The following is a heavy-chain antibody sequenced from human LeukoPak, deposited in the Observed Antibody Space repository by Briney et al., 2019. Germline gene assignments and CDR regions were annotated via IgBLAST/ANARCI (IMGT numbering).Heavy chain of an antibody. V-gene: IGHV3-23*01. Sequence: GGSLRLSCAASGFTFDDCTMHWVRQAPGKGLEWVSAISGSGGSTYYADSVKGRFTISRDNSKNTLYLQMNSLRAEDTAVYYCAKAKGLVSGWFDPWGQGTLVTVSS. CDR1: GFTFDDCT. J-gene: IGHJ5*02. CDR3: AKAKGLVSGWFDP. D-gene: IGHD6-19*01. CDR2: ISGSGGST.